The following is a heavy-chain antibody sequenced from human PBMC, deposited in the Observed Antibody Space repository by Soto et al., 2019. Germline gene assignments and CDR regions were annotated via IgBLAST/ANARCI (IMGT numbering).Heavy chain of an antibody. CDR3: ASARHIGP. J-gene: IGHJ5*02. CDR1: GFTFGNYW. CDR2: IKQDGSER. D-gene: IGHD2-21*01. V-gene: IGHV3-7*01. Sequence: SGWSLRLSCAASGFTFGNYWMSWVRQAPGKGPEWVANIKQDGSERNYVDSVKGRFTISRDNAENSLYLQMNSLRVEDTGVYYCASARHIGPWGQGTLVTVSS.